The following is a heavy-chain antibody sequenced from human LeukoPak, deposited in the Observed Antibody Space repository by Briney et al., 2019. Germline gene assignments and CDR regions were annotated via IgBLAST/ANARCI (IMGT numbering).Heavy chain of an antibody. CDR1: GYTFTNYA. V-gene: IGHV1-3*01. J-gene: IGHJ5*02. CDR2: INAGNGNT. CDR3: ARKSTVTTYNWFDP. Sequence: ASVKVSCKASGYTFTNYAMHWLRQAPGQRLEWMGWINAGNGNTKYSQKFQGRVTITRDTSASTAYMELSSLRSEDTAVYYCARKSTVTTYNWFDPWGQGTLVTVSS. D-gene: IGHD4-17*01.